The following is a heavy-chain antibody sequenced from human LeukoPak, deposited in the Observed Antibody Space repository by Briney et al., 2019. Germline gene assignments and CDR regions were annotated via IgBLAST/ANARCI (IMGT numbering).Heavy chain of an antibody. CDR1: GFTFSNYS. CDR3: AKDLRGRLLRYFDY. V-gene: IGHV3-23*01. D-gene: IGHD3-16*01. Sequence: PGGSLRLFCAASGFTFSNYSMSLVRQAPAKGREWVSTMFGGDGTNNAESVRGRFTMSRDESKSTLYLQMSNLRAEDTAIYYCAKDLRGRLLRYFDYWGRGTLVTVSS. CDR2: MFGGDGT. J-gene: IGHJ4*02.